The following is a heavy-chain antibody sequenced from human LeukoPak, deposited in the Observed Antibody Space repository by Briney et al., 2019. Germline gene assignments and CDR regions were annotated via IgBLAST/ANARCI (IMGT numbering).Heavy chain of an antibody. CDR2: INHSGST. D-gene: IGHD2-21*01. Sequence: SETLSLTCAVSGGSFSGHYWSWIRQPPGKGLEWIGEINHSGSTNYNPSLKSRVTISVDTSKNQFSLKLSSVTAADTAVYYCARGIPYPVRGAFDIWGQGTMVTVSS. CDR1: GGSFSGHY. J-gene: IGHJ3*02. CDR3: ARGIPYPVRGAFDI. V-gene: IGHV4-34*01.